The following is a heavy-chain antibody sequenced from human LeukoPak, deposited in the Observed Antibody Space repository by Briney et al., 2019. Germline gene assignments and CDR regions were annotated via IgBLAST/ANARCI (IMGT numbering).Heavy chain of an antibody. J-gene: IGHJ3*02. CDR2: IYYSGST. CDR3: ARGAWDSALDAFDI. Sequence: PSETLSLTCTVSGGSISSYYWSWIRQPPGKGLEWIGYIYYSGSTNYNPSLKSRVTISVDTSKNQFSLKLSSVTAADPALYYCARGAWDSALDAFDIWGQGTMVTVSS. CDR1: GGSISSYY. D-gene: IGHD1-26*01. V-gene: IGHV4-59*01.